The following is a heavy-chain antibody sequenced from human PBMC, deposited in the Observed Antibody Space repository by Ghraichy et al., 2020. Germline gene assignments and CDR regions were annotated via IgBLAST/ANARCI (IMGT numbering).Heavy chain of an antibody. J-gene: IGHJ3*02. CDR3: ATFSAAAVRDAFDI. D-gene: IGHD6-13*01. V-gene: IGHV3-21*01. CDR1: GFTFSSHN. CDR2: ISSSSSYI. Sequence: GGSLRLSCAASGFTFSSHNMNWVRQAPGKGLEWVSSISSSSSYIYSADSVKGRFTISRDNAKNSLYLQMNSLRAEDTAVYYCATFSAAAVRDAFDIWGQGTMVTVSS.